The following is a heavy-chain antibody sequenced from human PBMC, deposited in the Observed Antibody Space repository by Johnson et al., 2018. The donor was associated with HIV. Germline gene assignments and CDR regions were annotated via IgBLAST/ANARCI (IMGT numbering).Heavy chain of an antibody. V-gene: IGHV3-30*02. CDR1: GFTFSSYA. CDR2: IRYDGSNK. D-gene: IGHD2-21*02. CDR3: ATGVVVTAMNDAFDI. Sequence: QMQLVESGGGVVQPGRSLRLSCAASGFTFSSYAMHWVRQAPGKGLEWVAFIRYDGSNKYYADSVKGRFTISRDNSQNTLYLQMNSLRAEDTAVYYCATGVVVTAMNDAFDIWGQGTMVTVSS. J-gene: IGHJ3*02.